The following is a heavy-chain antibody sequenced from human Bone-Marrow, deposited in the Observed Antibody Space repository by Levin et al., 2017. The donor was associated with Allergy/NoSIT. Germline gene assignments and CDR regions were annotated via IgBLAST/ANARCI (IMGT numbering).Heavy chain of an antibody. D-gene: IGHD2-8*01. CDR2: IYDGGSA. Sequence: SSETLSLTCSVSGGSVRSDYWNWIRQTPGKGLEWIGYIYDGGSATYNPSLKSRVTISLDTSKNQFSLKLSSVTAADTAIYYCARDPNTSGFDPWGQGTLVTVSS. J-gene: IGHJ5*02. CDR1: GGSVRSDY. V-gene: IGHV4-59*02. CDR3: ARDPNTSGFDP.